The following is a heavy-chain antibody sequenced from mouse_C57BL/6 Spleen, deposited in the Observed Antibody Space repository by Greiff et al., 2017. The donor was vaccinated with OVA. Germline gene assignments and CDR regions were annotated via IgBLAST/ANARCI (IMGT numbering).Heavy chain of an antibody. Sequence: EVMLVESGGGLVKPGGSLKLSCAASGFTFSDYGMHWVRQAPEKGLEWVAYISSGSSTIYYADTVKGRFTISRDNAKNTLFLQMTSLRSEDTAMYYCARDSITTVVATGAMDYWGQGTSVTVSS. J-gene: IGHJ4*01. D-gene: IGHD1-1*01. CDR2: ISSGSSTI. CDR1: GFTFSDYG. V-gene: IGHV5-17*01. CDR3: ARDSITTVVATGAMDY.